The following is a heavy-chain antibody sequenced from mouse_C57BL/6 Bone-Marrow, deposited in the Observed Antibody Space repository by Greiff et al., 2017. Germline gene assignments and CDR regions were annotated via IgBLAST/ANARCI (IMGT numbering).Heavy chain of an antibody. CDR1: GFNIKDDY. V-gene: IGHV14-4*01. CDR2: IDPENGDT. D-gene: IGHD1-1*01. Sequence: EVKLVESGAELVRPGASVKLSCTASGFNIKDDYMHWVKQRPEQGLEWIGWIDPENGDTEYSSKFQGKATITADTSSNTAYLQLSSLTSEDTAVYYCTGAVVAHWYFDVGGTGTTVTVSS. CDR3: TGAVVAHWYFDV. J-gene: IGHJ1*03.